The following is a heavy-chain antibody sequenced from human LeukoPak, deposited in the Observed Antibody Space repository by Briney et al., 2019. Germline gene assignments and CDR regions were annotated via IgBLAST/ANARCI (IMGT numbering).Heavy chain of an antibody. CDR1: GGSISSSSYY. V-gene: IGHV4-61*05. J-gene: IGHJ4*02. CDR2: IYTSGST. Sequence: ETSETLSLTCSVSGGSISSSSYYWGWIRQPPGKGLEWIGRIYTSGSTNYNPSLKSRVTMSVDTSKNQFSLKLSSVTAADTAVYYCARLGATPRAHYFDYWGQGTLVTVSS. CDR3: ARLGATPRAHYFDY. D-gene: IGHD1-26*01.